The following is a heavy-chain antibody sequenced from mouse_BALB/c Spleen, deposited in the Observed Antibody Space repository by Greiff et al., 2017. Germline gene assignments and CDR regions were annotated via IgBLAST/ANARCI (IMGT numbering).Heavy chain of an antibody. Sequence: DVQLQESGPGLVKPSQSLSLTCSVTGYSITSGYYWNWIRQFPGNKLEWMGYISYDGSNNYNPSLKNRISITRDTSKNQFFLKLNSVTTEDTATYYCARDNYRYDLAYWGQGTLVTVSA. V-gene: IGHV3-6*02. D-gene: IGHD2-14*01. CDR1: GYSITSGYY. J-gene: IGHJ3*01. CDR2: ISYDGSN. CDR3: ARDNYRYDLAY.